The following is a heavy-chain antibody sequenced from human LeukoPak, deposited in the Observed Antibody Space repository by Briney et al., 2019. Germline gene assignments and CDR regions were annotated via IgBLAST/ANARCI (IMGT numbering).Heavy chain of an antibody. Sequence: ASVKVSCKASGYTFTYHYIHLVRQAPGQGLEWMGIINPSNGDTNYAQRFQGRVTMTRDTSTSTVYMELSSLDSEDTAVYYCARESDVGKDFDCWGQGTLFTVSS. D-gene: IGHD1-1*01. CDR3: ARESDVGKDFDC. V-gene: IGHV1-46*01. J-gene: IGHJ4*02. CDR1: GYTFTYHY. CDR2: INPSNGDT.